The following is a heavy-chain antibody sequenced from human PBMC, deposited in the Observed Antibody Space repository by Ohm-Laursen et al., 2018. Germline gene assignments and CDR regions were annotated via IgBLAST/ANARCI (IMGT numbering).Heavy chain of an antibody. CDR2: IKSKIDGGTT. D-gene: IGHD1-14*01. J-gene: IGHJ4*02. CDR3: MVSQRGSSYYFDY. V-gene: IGHV3-15*01. Sequence: SLRLSCAASGFTFSNAWMSWVRQAPGKGLEWVGRIKSKIDGGTTDYAAPVKGRFTISRDDSKNTLYLQMNSLKTGDTAVYYCMVSQRGSSYYFDYWGQGTLVTVSS. CDR1: GFTFSNAW.